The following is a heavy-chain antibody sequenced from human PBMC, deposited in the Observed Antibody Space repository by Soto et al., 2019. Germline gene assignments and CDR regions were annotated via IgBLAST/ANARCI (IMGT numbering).Heavy chain of an antibody. CDR3: AKDSIAVAGEYYYGMDG. CDR2: ISGSGGST. D-gene: IGHD6-19*01. Sequence: GGSLRLSCAASGFTFSSYAMSWVRQAPGKGLEWVSAISGSGGSTYYADSVKGRFTISRDNSKNTLYLQMNSLRAEDTAVYYCAKDSIAVAGEYYYGMDGWGQGNTVTVSS. J-gene: IGHJ6*02. CDR1: GFTFSSYA. V-gene: IGHV3-23*01.